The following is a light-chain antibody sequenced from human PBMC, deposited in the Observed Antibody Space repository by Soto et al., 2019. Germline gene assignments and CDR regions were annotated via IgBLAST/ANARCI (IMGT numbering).Light chain of an antibody. CDR3: MQALQTPYT. V-gene: IGKV2-28*01. Sequence: EIVMTQSPPSLTVTPGEPASISCRSSQRLLHSNGNHFLDWYLQKPGQSPQLLIYLGSYRASGVPQRVSGRGGGTGFTLKNTRVEAEDVGIYYCMQALQTPYTFGQGTKLEIK. CDR2: LGS. CDR1: QRLLHSNGNHF. J-gene: IGKJ2*01.